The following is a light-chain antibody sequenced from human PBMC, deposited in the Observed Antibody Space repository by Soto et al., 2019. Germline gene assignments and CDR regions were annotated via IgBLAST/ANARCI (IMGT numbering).Light chain of an antibody. Sequence: QSVLTQPPSASGTPGQRVTISCSGSSPNIGSNTVNWYRQLPGTAPKLLIYSNNQRPSGVPDRFSGSKSGTSASLAISGLQSEDEADYYCAVWHDSLNGLYVFGTGTKLTVL. CDR3: AVWHDSLNGLYV. CDR1: SPNIGSNT. J-gene: IGLJ1*01. CDR2: SNN. V-gene: IGLV1-44*01.